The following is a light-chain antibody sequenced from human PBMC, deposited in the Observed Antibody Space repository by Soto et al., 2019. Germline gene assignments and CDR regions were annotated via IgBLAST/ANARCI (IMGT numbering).Light chain of an antibody. V-gene: IGKV1-5*03. CDR2: KAS. J-gene: IGKJ1*01. CDR3: QQYGSYSPWT. CDR1: QSIGSW. Sequence: DIQMTQSPTTLSASVGDRVTITCRASQSIGSWLAWYQQKPGKAPKLLIYKASTLESGVPSRFSGSGSGTEFILTISSLQPDDFASYYCQQYGSYSPWTFGQGTKWKSN.